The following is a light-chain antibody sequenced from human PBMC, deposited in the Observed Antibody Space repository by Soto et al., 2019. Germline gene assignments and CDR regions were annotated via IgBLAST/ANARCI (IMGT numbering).Light chain of an antibody. V-gene: IGKV1-39*01. Sequence: DIQMTQSPSSLSASVGDRVTITCRASQSITSYLNWYQQKPGKAPKLLIYAASSLQSGVPSRFSGSGSGTAFTLTISSLLPEDFATYYCQQSYSTPRAFGQGTKLEIK. CDR1: QSITSY. CDR3: QQSYSTPRA. J-gene: IGKJ2*01. CDR2: AAS.